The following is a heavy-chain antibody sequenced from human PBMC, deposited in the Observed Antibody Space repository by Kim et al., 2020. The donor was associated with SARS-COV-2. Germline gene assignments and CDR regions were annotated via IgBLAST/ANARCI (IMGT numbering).Heavy chain of an antibody. D-gene: IGHD4-17*01. CDR2: IYYSGST. CDR1: GGSISSGGYY. J-gene: IGHJ5*02. V-gene: IGHV4-31*03. CDR3: ARVGMRVTTFLQSGFDP. Sequence: SETLSLTCTVSGGSISSGGYYWSWIRQHPGKGLEWIGYIYYSGSTYYNPSLKSRVTISVDTSKNQFSLKLSSVTAADTAVYYCARVGMRVTTFLQSGFDPWGQGTLVTVSS.